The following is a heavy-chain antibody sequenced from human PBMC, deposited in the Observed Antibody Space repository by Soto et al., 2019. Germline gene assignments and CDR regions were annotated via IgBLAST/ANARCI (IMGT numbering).Heavy chain of an antibody. CDR3: ARGDYHDTSADFFG. CDR1: GFTFFSGSA. CDR2: IRSKGNNYAT. V-gene: IGHV3-73*02. J-gene: IGHJ4*02. Sequence: EVQLVESGGGLVQPGGSLKLSCEASGFTFFSGSAMHWVRQASGKGLEWVGRIRSKGNNYATAYAASVKGRFTMSRDDSKKTAYLQMDSLKTEDTAVYYCARGDYHDTSADFFGWGQGLLVTVSS. D-gene: IGHD3-22*01.